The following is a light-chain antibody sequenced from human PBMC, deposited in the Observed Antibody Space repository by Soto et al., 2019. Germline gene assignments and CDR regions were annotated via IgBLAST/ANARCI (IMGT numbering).Light chain of an antibody. J-gene: IGLJ1*01. CDR1: NTDVGGHHY. Sequence: QSALTQPASVSGSPGQSISISCTGTNTDVGGHHYVSWYQQHPGRPPKLMIYDVARWPSGVPDRFSGSKSGNTASLTISGLQAEDEADYFCCSYAGGYTYVFGTGTKLTVL. CDR3: CSYAGGYTYV. V-gene: IGLV2-11*01. CDR2: DVA.